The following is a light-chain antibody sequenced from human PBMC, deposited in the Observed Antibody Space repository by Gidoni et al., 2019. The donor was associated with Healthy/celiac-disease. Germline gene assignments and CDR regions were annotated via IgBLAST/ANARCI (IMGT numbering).Light chain of an antibody. CDR1: QSVSSSY. Sequence: IVLTQSPCTLSLSPGERATLSCRASQSVSSSYLAWYQQKPGQAPMLLIYGASSRATGIPDRFSGSGSGTDFSIIISRREHEDFAVYYCQQYGSSPPFTFGPGTKVDIK. CDR3: QQYGSSPPFT. J-gene: IGKJ3*01. V-gene: IGKV3-20*01. CDR2: GAS.